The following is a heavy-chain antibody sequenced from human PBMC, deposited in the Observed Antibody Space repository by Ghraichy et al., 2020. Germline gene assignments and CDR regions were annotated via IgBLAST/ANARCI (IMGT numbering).Heavy chain of an antibody. V-gene: IGHV3-33*01. CDR3: ARDLANNYLDY. Sequence: GSLRLSCAASGFTFSSYGMHWVRQAPGQGLEWVAIIWYDGSKKYYADSVKGRFTISRDNSKNTLYLQMNSLRAEDTAVYYCARDLANNYLDYWGQGTLVTVSS. CDR1: GFTFSSYG. J-gene: IGHJ4*02. D-gene: IGHD2-8*01. CDR2: IWYDGSKK.